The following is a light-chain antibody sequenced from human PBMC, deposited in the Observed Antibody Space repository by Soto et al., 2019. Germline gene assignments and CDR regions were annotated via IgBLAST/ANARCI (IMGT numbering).Light chain of an antibody. J-gene: IGLJ2*01. CDR3: QSYDSSLSGSV. V-gene: IGLV1-40*01. CDR1: SSNIGAGYD. Sequence: QSVLTQPPSVSGAPGQRVTISCTGSSSNIGAGYDVHWYHQLPGTAPKLLIYHNSNRPSGVPDRFSGSKSGTSASLAITGLQAEDEADYYCQSYDSSLSGSVFGGGTQLTVL. CDR2: HNS.